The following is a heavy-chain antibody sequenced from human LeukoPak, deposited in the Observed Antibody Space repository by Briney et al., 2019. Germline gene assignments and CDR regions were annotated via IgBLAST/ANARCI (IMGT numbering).Heavy chain of an antibody. CDR1: GFIFSDYS. J-gene: IGHJ5*02. D-gene: IGHD1-7*01. CDR3: ARQSGTRGNGDWFDP. CDR2: IYSSGST. V-gene: IGHV4-59*08. Sequence: PGGSLRLSCATTGFIFSDYSTSWIRQPPGKEREWIGYIYSSGSTNYNPSLKSRVTISVDTSKNQFSLKLSSVTATDTAAYYCARQSGTRGNGDWFDPWGQGTLVTVSS.